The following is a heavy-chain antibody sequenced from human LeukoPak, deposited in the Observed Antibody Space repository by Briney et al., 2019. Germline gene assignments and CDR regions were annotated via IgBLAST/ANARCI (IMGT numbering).Heavy chain of an antibody. CDR3: ARVEYSSSSGTLGFYYFDY. J-gene: IGHJ4*02. CDR1: GGSISSSSYY. Sequence: SETLSLTCTVSGGSISSSSYYWGWIRQPPGKGLEWIGSIYCSGSTYYNPSLKSRVTISVDTSKNQFSLKLSSVTAADTAVYYCARVEYSSSSGTLGFYYFDYWGQGPLVTVSS. V-gene: IGHV4-39*07. D-gene: IGHD6-6*01. CDR2: IYCSGST.